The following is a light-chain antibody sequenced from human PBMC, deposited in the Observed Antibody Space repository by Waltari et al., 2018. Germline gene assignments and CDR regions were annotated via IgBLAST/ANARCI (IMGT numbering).Light chain of an antibody. CDR2: EVA. J-gene: IGLJ3*02. CDR3: CSYAARSTWV. CDR1: SSDVGNYNL. V-gene: IGLV2-23*02. Sequence: QSALTQPASVSGSPGQSITISCTGTSSDVGNYNLVSWYQQHPGKAPKLLIYEVATRPSGVSNRFSGSKSGNTASLTISGLQAEDEADYYCCSYAARSTWVFGGGTKLTVL.